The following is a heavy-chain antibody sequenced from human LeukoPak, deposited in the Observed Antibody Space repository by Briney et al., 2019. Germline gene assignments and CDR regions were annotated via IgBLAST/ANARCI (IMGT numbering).Heavy chain of an antibody. J-gene: IGHJ4*02. CDR3: ARTRKYSSDDDC. CDR1: GGSISSSSYY. CDR2: IYYSGST. V-gene: IGHV4-39*01. D-gene: IGHD6-19*01. Sequence: SETLSLTCTVSGGSISSSSYYWGWTRQPPGKGLEWIGSIYYSGSTYYNPSLKSRVTISVDTSKNQFSLKLSSVAAADTAVYYCARTRKYSSDDDCWGQGTLVTVSS.